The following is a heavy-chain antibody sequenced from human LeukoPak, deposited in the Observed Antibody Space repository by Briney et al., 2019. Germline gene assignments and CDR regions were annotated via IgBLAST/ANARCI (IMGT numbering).Heavy chain of an antibody. CDR3: ARDWLYGGNSEGFDY. J-gene: IGHJ4*02. V-gene: IGHV1-2*04. D-gene: IGHD4-23*01. Sequence: ASVKVSCKASGYTFTGYYMHWVRQAPGQGLEWMGWINPNSGGTNYAQKFQGWVTMTRDTSTSTVYMELSSLRSEDTAVYYCARDWLYGGNSEGFDYWGQGTLVTVSS. CDR1: GYTFTGYY. CDR2: INPNSGGT.